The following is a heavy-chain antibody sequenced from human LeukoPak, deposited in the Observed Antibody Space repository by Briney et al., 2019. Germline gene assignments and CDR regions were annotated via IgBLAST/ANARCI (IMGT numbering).Heavy chain of an antibody. V-gene: IGHV3-23*01. D-gene: IGHD3-3*01. J-gene: IGHJ4*02. CDR3: AKDLKYDFWSGGSFDY. CDR1: GFTFSNAW. CDR2: ISGSGGST. Sequence: GGSLRLSCAASGFTFSNAWMSWVRQAPGKGLEWVSAISGSGGSTYYADSVKGRFTISRDNSKNTLYLQMNSLRAEDTAVYYCAKDLKYDFWSGGSFDYWGQGTLVTVSS.